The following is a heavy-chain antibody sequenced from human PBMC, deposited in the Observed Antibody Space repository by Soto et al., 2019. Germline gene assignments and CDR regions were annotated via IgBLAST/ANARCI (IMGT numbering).Heavy chain of an antibody. CDR3: ARGRYGDY. V-gene: IGHV1-18*01. CDR1: GYACTSYG. Sequence: QVHLVQCGAEVKKPGASVKVSCKGSGYACTSYGITWVRQAPGQGLEWMGWISAHNGNTDYAQRLQGRVTVTRDTSTSTAYMELRSLRSDDTALYYCARGRYGDYWGQGALVTVSS. J-gene: IGHJ4*02. D-gene: IGHD1-1*01. CDR2: ISAHNGNT.